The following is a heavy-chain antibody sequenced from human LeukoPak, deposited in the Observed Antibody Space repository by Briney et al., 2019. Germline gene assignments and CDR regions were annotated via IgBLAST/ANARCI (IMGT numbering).Heavy chain of an antibody. D-gene: IGHD4-17*01. V-gene: IGHV3-21*01. Sequence: GGPLRLSCAASGFTFSSYSMNWVRQAPGKGLEWVSSISSSSSYIYYADSVKGRFTISRDNAKNSLYLQMNSLRAEDTAVYYCARDIFGKDYGDYVGYYWGQGTLVTVSS. J-gene: IGHJ4*02. CDR1: GFTFSSYS. CDR2: ISSSSSYI. CDR3: ARDIFGKDYGDYVGYY.